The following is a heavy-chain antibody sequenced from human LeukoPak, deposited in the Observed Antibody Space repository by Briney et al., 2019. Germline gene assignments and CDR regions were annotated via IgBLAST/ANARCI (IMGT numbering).Heavy chain of an antibody. CDR3: ARQYYDSSGYYPWYFDY. J-gene: IGHJ4*02. CDR1: GGSFSSSTYY. Sequence: SETLSLTCTVSGGSFSSSTYYWGWIRQPPGKGLEWIGRVYYSGSTYYNQSLKSRVTISVDTSKNQFSLKLTSVTAADTAVYYCARQYYDSSGYYPWYFDYWGQGTLVTVSS. D-gene: IGHD3-22*01. CDR2: VYYSGST. V-gene: IGHV4-39*01.